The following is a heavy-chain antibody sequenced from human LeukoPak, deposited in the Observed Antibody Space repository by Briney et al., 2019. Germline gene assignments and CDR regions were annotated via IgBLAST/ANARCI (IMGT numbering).Heavy chain of an antibody. CDR3: AQGYLSGWYPS. CDR1: GFSVSNSG. D-gene: IGHD6-19*01. Sequence: GGSLRLSCVVSGFSVSNSGMSWVRQAPGKGLDWISAISVDGKTAYYADSVKGRFIISRDNSKNTLYLELSGLRAEDTAVYYCAQGYLSGWYPSWGQGSMVSVSS. CDR2: ISVDGKTA. J-gene: IGHJ5*02. V-gene: IGHV3-23*01.